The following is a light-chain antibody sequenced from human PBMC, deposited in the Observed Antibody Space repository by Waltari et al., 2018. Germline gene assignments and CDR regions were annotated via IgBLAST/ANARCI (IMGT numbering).Light chain of an antibody. CDR1: ESIGRA. Sequence: EVVLTQSPGTLSLSPGETATLPCRASESIGRALAWYQQKPGQAPRLLIYGASTRATGIPDRFSGSGSGTDFSLTISRLEPEDFEVYYCQHYVRLPVTFGQGTRVEI. CDR2: GAS. J-gene: IGKJ1*01. CDR3: QHYVRLPVT. V-gene: IGKV3-20*01.